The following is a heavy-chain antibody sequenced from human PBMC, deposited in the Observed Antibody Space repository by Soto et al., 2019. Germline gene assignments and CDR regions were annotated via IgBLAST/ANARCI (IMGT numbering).Heavy chain of an antibody. D-gene: IGHD3-10*01. CDR2: INYSGTT. J-gene: IGHJ4*02. CDR1: GGSISSSRCH. V-gene: IGHV4-39*01. CDR3: ARRGSGSYSDY. Sequence: SETLSLTCTVSGGSISSSRCHWGWIRQPPGKGLEWIGSINYSGTTYYNPSLKSRVTISVDTSKNQFSLKLSSVTAADTAVYYCARRGSGSYSDYWGQGTLVTVSS.